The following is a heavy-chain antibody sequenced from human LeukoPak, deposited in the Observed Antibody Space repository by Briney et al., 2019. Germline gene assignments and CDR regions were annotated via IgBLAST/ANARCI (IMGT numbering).Heavy chain of an antibody. CDR1: GFTFSSYS. V-gene: IGHV3-21*01. D-gene: IGHD2-21*01. CDR3: ARPQGWRSNWFDP. CDR2: ISSSSSYI. J-gene: IGHJ5*02. Sequence: GGSLRLSCAASGFTFSSYSMNWVRQAQGKGLEWVSSISSSSSYIYYADSVKGRFTISRDNAKNSLYLQMNSLRAEDTAVYYCARPQGWRSNWFDPWGQGTLVTVSS.